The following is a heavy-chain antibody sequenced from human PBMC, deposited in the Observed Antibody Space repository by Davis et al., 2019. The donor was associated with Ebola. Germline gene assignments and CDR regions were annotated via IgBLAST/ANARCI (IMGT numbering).Heavy chain of an antibody. J-gene: IGHJ4*02. CDR1: GFTVSSNY. CDR2: IYSGGST. CDR3: AKDSGGVGLIAWDYFDY. D-gene: IGHD2-21*01. V-gene: IGHV3-53*01. Sequence: GESLKISCAASGFTVSSNYMSWVRQAPGKGLEWVSVIYSGGSTYYADSVKGRFTISRDNSKNTLYLQMNSLRAEDTAVYYCAKDSGGVGLIAWDYFDYWGQGTLVTVSS.